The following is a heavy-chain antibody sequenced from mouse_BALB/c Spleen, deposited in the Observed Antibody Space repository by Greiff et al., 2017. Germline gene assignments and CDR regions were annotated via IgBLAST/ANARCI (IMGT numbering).Heavy chain of an antibody. D-gene: IGHD1-1*02. V-gene: IGHV5-17*02. CDR2: ISSGSSTI. J-gene: IGHJ4*01. CDR1: GFTFSSFG. CDR3: ANMGYAMDY. Sequence: EVKLVESGGGLAQPGGYRKLSCAASGFTFSSFGMHWVRQAPEKGLEWVAYISSGSSTIYYADTVKGRFTISRDNPKNTLFLQMTSLRSEDTAMYYCANMGYAMDYWGQGTSVTVSS.